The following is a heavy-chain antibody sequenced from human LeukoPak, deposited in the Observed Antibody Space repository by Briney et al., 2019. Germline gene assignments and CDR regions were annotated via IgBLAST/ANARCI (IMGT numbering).Heavy chain of an antibody. CDR1: GFTFSSCA. D-gene: IGHD2-21*01. J-gene: IGHJ4*02. CDR2: ISGGAGTP. CDR3: ALGSINYSDY. Sequence: GGSLRLSCAASGFTFSSCAMSWVRQAPGKGLEWVSAISGGAGTPYYADSVRGRFTISRDNSKNTLYLQMNSLRAEDTAVYYCALGSINYSDYWGQGTLVTFSS. V-gene: IGHV3-23*01.